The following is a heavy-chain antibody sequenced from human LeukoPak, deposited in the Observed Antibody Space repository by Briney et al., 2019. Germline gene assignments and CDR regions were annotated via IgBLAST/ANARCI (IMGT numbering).Heavy chain of an antibody. J-gene: IGHJ5*02. CDR1: GGSISSYY. CDR3: ARRWGGCSSTSCPYWTDWFDP. CDR2: IYTSGST. Sequence: PSETLSLTCTVSGGSISSYYWSWIRQPPGKGLEWIGYIYTSGSTNYNPSLKSRVTISVDTSRNQFSLKLSSVTAADTAVYYCARRWGGCSSTSCPYWTDWFDPWGQGTLVTVSS. D-gene: IGHD2-2*01. V-gene: IGHV4-4*09.